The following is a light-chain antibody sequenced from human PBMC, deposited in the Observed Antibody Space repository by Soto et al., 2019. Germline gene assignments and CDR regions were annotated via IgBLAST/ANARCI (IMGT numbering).Light chain of an antibody. J-gene: IGKJ5*01. CDR3: QQRSDWGIT. V-gene: IGKV3D-20*02. Sequence: EIVLTQFPGTLSLSPGERATLSSRASQTVSDNSLAWYQQKVRRAPRPLIYGASNRATGLPERFSGGGSGTDSPLTISSLETEDFSVYYCQQRSDWGITFAQGTRLEIK. CDR2: GAS. CDR1: QTVSDNS.